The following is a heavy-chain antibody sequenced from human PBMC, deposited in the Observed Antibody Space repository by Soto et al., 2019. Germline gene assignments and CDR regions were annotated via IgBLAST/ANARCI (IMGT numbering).Heavy chain of an antibody. Sequence: ASVKVSCKASGYTFTGYYMHWVRQAPGQGLEWMGWINPNSGGTNYAQKFQGWVTMTRDTSISTAYMELSRLRSDDTAVYYCARGGDCTNGVCFKEAAHTNNWFDPWGQGTLVTVSS. V-gene: IGHV1-2*04. CDR1: GYTFTGYY. J-gene: IGHJ5*02. CDR3: ARGGDCTNGVCFKEAAHTNNWFDP. D-gene: IGHD2-8*01. CDR2: INPNSGGT.